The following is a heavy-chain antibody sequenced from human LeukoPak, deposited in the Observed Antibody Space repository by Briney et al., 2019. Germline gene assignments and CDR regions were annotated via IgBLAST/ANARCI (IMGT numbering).Heavy chain of an antibody. D-gene: IGHD2-2*01. CDR2: FSGSAGST. CDR3: AKDYCSSTICHYYDHGMDV. Sequence: PGGSLRLSCASSDITFSCYAMSWGRQAPGKGLEWGSAFSGSAGSTYNADSVKGRFTVYRDNSKNTLYRQMNSLRAEDTAVYYCAKDYCSSTICHYYDHGMDVWGKGTTVTASS. J-gene: IGHJ6*04. V-gene: IGHV3-23*01. CDR1: DITFSCYA.